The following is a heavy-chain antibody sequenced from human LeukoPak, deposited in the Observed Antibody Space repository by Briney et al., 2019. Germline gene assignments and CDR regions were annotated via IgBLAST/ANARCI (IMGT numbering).Heavy chain of an antibody. Sequence: KSSETLSLTCTVSGGSINSGNYYWSWIRQHPGKGLEWIGYISYSGCRYYNPPLKSRVTISIDLSKNQFSLKLSSVTAADTAVYYCARDLGGDGYNLRNWFDPWGQGTLVTVSS. CDR2: ISYSGCR. V-gene: IGHV4-31*03. D-gene: IGHD5-24*01. CDR3: ARDLGGDGYNLRNWFDP. CDR1: GGSINSGNYY. J-gene: IGHJ5*02.